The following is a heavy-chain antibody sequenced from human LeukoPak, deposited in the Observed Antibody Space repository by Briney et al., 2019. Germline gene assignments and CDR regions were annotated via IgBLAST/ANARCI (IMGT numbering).Heavy chain of an antibody. CDR1: GSGYSISGGFY. CDR3: ARVDGFQFDY. D-gene: IGHD5-24*01. Sequence: SETLSLTCTVSGSGYSISGGFYWGWIRQPPGKGLEWIGSIYHTGSTYYNPSLKSRATISVDTSKNQFSLKLKFVTAADTAVYYCARVDGFQFDYWGLGTLVTVSS. V-gene: IGHV4-38-2*02. J-gene: IGHJ4*02. CDR2: IYHTGST.